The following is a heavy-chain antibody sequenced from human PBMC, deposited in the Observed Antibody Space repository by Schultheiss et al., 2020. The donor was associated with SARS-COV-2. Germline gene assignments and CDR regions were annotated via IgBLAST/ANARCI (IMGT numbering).Heavy chain of an antibody. Sequence: SETLSLTCTVSGGSFSSSDYYWGWIRQPPGKGLEWIGSIYYSGSTYYNPSLKSRVTISVDTSKNHFSLILSSVTAADTAVYYCARDRIPTVTTEANYYYYGMDVWGQGTTVTVSS. CDR2: IYYSGST. CDR3: ARDRIPTVTTEANYYYYGMDV. J-gene: IGHJ6*02. V-gene: IGHV4-39*02. CDR1: GGSFSSSDYY. D-gene: IGHD4-17*01.